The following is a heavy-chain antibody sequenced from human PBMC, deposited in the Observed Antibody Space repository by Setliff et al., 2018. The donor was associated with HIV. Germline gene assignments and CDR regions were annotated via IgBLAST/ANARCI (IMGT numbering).Heavy chain of an antibody. CDR1: GYTFTDYH. Sequence: GASVKVSCKATGYTFTDYHMHWVRQAPGQGLEWMGIINQSGGSTSYALKFQDRVTMTRDTSTSTVYMEMRSLTSEDTAMYYCARWGRGFGYWGQGTLVTVSS. CDR3: ARWGRGFGY. CDR2: INQSGGST. D-gene: IGHD3-10*01. V-gene: IGHV1-46*01. J-gene: IGHJ4*02.